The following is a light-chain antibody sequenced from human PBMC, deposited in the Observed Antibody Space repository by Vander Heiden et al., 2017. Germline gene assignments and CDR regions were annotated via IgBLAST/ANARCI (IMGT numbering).Light chain of an antibody. CDR1: SSNIGSHN. V-gene: IGLV1-44*01. CDR2: SNN. CDR3: ATWDVTLTGYWV. J-gene: IGLJ3*02. Sequence: QSVLTQPPSASGTPGQRVTISCSGRSSNIGSHNVNWYQQLSGRAPKLLIHSNNRRPSGVPDRFSGSRSGTSASLAISGLQSEDESVYYGATWDVTLTGYWVFGGGTKLTVL.